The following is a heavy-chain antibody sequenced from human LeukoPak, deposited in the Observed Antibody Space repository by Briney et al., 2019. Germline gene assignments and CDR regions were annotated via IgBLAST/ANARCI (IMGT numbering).Heavy chain of an antibody. J-gene: IGHJ6*02. V-gene: IGHV4-59*01. Sequence: PSETLSLTCTVPGGSISSYYWSWIRQPPGKGLEWIGHIYYSGSTNYNPSLKSRVTISVDTSKNQFSLKLSSVTAADTAAYYCARDRLGYCSSTSCYGYYYYGMDVWGQGTTVTVSS. CDR3: ARDRLGYCSSTSCYGYYYYGMDV. D-gene: IGHD2-2*01. CDR2: IYYSGST. CDR1: GGSISSYY.